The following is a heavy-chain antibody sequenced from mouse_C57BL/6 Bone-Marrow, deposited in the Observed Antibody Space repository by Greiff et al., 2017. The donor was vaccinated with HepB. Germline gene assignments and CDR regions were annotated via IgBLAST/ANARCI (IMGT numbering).Heavy chain of an antibody. J-gene: IGHJ3*01. CDR3: ARLDGNYSWFAY. CDR2: ISNGGCST. Sequence: EVQLVESGGGLVQPGGSLKLSCAASGFTFSDYYMYWVRQTPEKRLEWVAYISNGGCSTYYPDTVKGRFTISRDNAKNTLYLQMSRLKSEDTAMYYCARLDGNYSWFAYWGQGTLVTVSA. CDR1: GFTFSDYY. D-gene: IGHD2-1*01. V-gene: IGHV5-12*01.